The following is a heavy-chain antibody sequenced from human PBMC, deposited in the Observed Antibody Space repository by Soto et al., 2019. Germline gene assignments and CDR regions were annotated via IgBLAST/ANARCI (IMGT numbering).Heavy chain of an antibody. CDR1: GFTFGNFG. D-gene: IGHD3-3*01. CDR3: AKMDVTLFGVVIIRTYLVDDVDV. Sequence: QVQLVESGGGVVQPGRSLRLSCAASGFTFGNFGMHWVRQAPGKGLEWVALISFDGNTTYYADSVKGRFTISRDNSKDTLYLQMNSLIAEDTAMYFCAKMDVTLFGVVIIRTYLVDDVDVWGQGTTVTVSS. V-gene: IGHV3-30*18. CDR2: ISFDGNTT. J-gene: IGHJ6*02.